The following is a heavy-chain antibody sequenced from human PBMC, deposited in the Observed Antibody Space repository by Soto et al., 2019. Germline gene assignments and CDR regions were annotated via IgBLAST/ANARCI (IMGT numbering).Heavy chain of an antibody. Sequence: PSETLSLTCSVSGSYITSGDYHWTWLRQAPGKGLEWIGYISHSETTYYSPALKNRIIISSDFSMNQFSLRLNSVTAADTAVYFCAGFGVGDRDDKWGQGTLVTVSS. CDR1: GSYITSGDYH. D-gene: IGHD2-8*01. CDR2: ISHSETT. CDR3: AGFGVGDRDDK. V-gene: IGHV4-30-4*01. J-gene: IGHJ4*02.